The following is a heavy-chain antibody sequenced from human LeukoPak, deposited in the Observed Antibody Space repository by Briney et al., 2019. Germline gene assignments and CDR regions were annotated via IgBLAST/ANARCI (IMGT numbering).Heavy chain of an antibody. J-gene: IGHJ4*02. CDR2: INWNGGSA. CDR3: ARDIADYYCSGSPFDY. Sequence: GGSLRLSCAASGFTFDDYGMSWVRQAPGKGLEWVSGINWNGGSAGYADSVKGRFTISRDNAKNSLYLQMNSLRAEDTALYYCARDIADYYCSGSPFDYWGQGTLVTVSS. D-gene: IGHD3-10*01. CDR1: GFTFDDYG. V-gene: IGHV3-20*04.